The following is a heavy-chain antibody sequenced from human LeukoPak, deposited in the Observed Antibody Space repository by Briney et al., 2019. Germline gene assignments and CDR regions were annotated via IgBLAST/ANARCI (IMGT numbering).Heavy chain of an antibody. D-gene: IGHD3-10*01. CDR1: GFTFSNYA. V-gene: IGHV3-30*04. J-gene: IGHJ6*04. Sequence: GGSLRLSCAASGFTFSNYAFHWVRQPPGKGLEWAAVTSYEGSVTYYADSVKGRFTISRDNSKNTLDLQMNSLRVEDTAVYYCVRDRAPWGGALGGAKGMDVWGEGTTVTVSS. CDR2: TSYEGSVT. CDR3: VRDRAPWGGALGGAKGMDV.